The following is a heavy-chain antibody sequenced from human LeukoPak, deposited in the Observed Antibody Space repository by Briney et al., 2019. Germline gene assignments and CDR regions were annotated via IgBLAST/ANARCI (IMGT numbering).Heavy chain of an antibody. Sequence: GGSLRLSCAASGFTFSNYGMNWVRQAPGKGLEWVSSISIGSNYIYYADSVKGRFTISRDNSKNTLYLQMNSLRAEDTAVYYCAKDHNDYVWGSYFYFDYWGQGTLVTVSS. CDR1: GFTFSNYG. J-gene: IGHJ4*02. CDR2: ISIGSNYI. D-gene: IGHD3-16*01. CDR3: AKDHNDYVWGSYFYFDY. V-gene: IGHV3-21*01.